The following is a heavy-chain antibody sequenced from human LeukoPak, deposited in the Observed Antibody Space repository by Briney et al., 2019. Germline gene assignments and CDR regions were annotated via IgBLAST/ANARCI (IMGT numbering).Heavy chain of an antibody. CDR2: ISGSGGST. J-gene: IGHJ4*02. CDR1: GFTFSSHP. Sequence: LSGGSLRLSCAASGFTFSSHPMSWVRQAPGKGLEWVSAISGSGGSTYYADSVKGRFTISRDNSKNTLYLQMNSLRAEDTAVYYCAKAVKQQLVPFYFDYWGQGTLVTVSS. D-gene: IGHD6-13*01. V-gene: IGHV3-23*01. CDR3: AKAVKQQLVPFYFDY.